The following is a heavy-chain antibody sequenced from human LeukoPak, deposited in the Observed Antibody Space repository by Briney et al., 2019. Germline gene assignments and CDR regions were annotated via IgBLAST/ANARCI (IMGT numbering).Heavy chain of an antibody. CDR2: IYYSGST. J-gene: IGHJ3*02. D-gene: IGHD2-2*01. CDR3: ARDNCSSTSCYAFDI. V-gene: IGHV4-31*03. Sequence: PSQTLSLTCTVSGGFISSGGYYWSWIRQHPGKGLEWIGYIYYSGSTYYNPSLKSRVTISVDTSKNQFSLKLSSVTAADTAVYYRARDNCSSTSCYAFDIWGQGTMVTVSS. CDR1: GGFISSGGYY.